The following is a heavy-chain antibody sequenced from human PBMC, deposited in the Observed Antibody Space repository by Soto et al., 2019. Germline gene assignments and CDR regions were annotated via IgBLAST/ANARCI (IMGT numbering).Heavy chain of an antibody. V-gene: IGHV3-33*01. CDR2: IWYDGSNK. D-gene: IGHD2-15*01. CDR1: GFTFSSYG. J-gene: IGHJ6*02. CDR3: ARRWSTKRGYYGMDV. Sequence: GESLKISCAASGFTFSSYGMHWVRQAPGKGLEWVAVIWYDGSNKYYADSVKGRFTISRDNSKNTLYLQMNSLRAEDTAVYYCARRWSTKRGYYGMDVWGQGTTVTVSS.